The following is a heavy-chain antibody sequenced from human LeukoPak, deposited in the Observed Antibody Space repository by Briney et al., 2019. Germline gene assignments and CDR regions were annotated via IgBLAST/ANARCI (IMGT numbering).Heavy chain of an antibody. D-gene: IGHD2-15*01. CDR2: IYHGGST. V-gene: IGHV4-4*02. Sequence: PSGTLSLTCAVPGGSISSSNWWSWVRQPPGKGLEWIGEIYHGGSTMYNPSLKSRITISVDESKNQFSLKLSSVTAADTAVYYCARNRRRLRYCSGGSCDDYFDYWGQGALVTVSS. CDR3: ARNRRRLRYCSGGSCDDYFDY. CDR1: GGSISSSNW. J-gene: IGHJ4*02.